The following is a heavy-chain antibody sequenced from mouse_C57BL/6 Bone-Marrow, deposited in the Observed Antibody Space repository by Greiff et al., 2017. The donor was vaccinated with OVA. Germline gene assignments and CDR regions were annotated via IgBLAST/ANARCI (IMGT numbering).Heavy chain of an antibody. V-gene: IGHV7-3*01. D-gene: IGHD4-1*02. CDR1: GFTFTDYY. J-gene: IGHJ1*03. CDR2: IRNKANGYTT. CDR3: ARASTADWYFDV. Sequence: EVKLMESGGGLVQPGGSLSLSCAASGFTFTDYYMSWVRQPPGKALEWLGFIRNKANGYTTEYSASVKGRFTISRDNSQSILYLQMNALRAEDSATDYCARASTADWYFDVWGTGTTVTVSS.